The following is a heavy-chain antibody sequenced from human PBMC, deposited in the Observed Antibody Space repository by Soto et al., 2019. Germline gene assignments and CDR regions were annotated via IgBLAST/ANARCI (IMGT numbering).Heavy chain of an antibody. D-gene: IGHD4-4*01. CDR1: GFTFSSYG. CDR3: ARELTYSSSYYYYYGMDV. J-gene: IGHJ6*02. Sequence: QVQLVESGGGVVQPGRSLRLSCAASGFTFSSYGMHWVRQAPGKGLEWVAVIWYDGSNKYYADSVKGRFTISRDNSKNTLYLQMNSLRAEDTAVYYCARELTYSSSYYYYYGMDVWGQGTTVTVSS. V-gene: IGHV3-33*01. CDR2: IWYDGSNK.